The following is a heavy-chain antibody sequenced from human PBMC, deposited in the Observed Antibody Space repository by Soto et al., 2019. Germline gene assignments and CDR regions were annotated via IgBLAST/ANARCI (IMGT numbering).Heavy chain of an antibody. J-gene: IGHJ4*02. CDR3: AKGTARYSSFDY. CDR2: ISGDGGST. Sequence: GGSLRLSCAASGFTFDDYAMHWVRQAPGKGLEWVSLISGDGGSTYYADSVKGRFTISRDNSKNSLYLQMNSLRTEDTAVYYCAKGTARYSSFDYWGQGTLVTVSS. V-gene: IGHV3-43*02. D-gene: IGHD2-15*01. CDR1: GFTFDDYA.